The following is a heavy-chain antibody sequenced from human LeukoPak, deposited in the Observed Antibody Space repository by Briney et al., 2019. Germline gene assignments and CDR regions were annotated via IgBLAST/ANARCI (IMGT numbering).Heavy chain of an antibody. CDR2: IYYSGST. CDR1: GGSISSSSYY. V-gene: IGHV4-39*07. Sequence: SETLSLTCTVSGGSISSSSYYWGWIRQPPGKGLEWIGSIYYSGSTYYNPSLKSRVTISVDTSKNQFSLKLSSVTAADTVVYYWGRRDGYGYYPGFDIWGQGTMV. CDR3: GRRDGYGYYPGFDI. J-gene: IGHJ3*02. D-gene: IGHD4-17*01.